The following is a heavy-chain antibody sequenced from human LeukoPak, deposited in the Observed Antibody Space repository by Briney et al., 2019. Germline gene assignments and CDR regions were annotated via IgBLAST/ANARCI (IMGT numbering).Heavy chain of an antibody. CDR3: ARYPNPYSSSWSLDY. CDR1: GYSFTSYW. V-gene: IGHV5-51*01. Sequence: GESLKISCKGSGYSFTSYWIGWVRQMPGKDLEWMGIIYPGDSDTRYSPSFQGQVTISADKSISTAYLQWSSLKASDTAMYYCARYPNPYSSSWSLDYWGQGTLVTVSS. J-gene: IGHJ4*02. D-gene: IGHD6-13*01. CDR2: IYPGDSDT.